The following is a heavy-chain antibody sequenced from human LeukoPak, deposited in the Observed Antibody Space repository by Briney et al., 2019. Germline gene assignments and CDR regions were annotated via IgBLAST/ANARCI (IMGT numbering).Heavy chain of an antibody. CDR1: GFTFSSYA. CDR2: IIDSAGST. D-gene: IGHD6-13*01. CDR3: AKDQVAGAGGD. V-gene: IGHV3-23*01. Sequence: PGGCLRLSCAASGFTFSSYAMSWVRQAPGKGLEWVSGIIDSAGSTYYADSVKGRFTVSRDNSKSTLYLQMNSLRAEDTAVYYCAKDQVAGAGGDWGQGTLVSASS. J-gene: IGHJ1*01.